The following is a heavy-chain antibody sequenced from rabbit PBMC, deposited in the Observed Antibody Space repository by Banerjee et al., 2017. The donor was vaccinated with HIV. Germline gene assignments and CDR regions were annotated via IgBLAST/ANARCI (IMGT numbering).Heavy chain of an antibody. CDR3: VRGAYYYYFSL. D-gene: IGHD1-1*01. Sequence: QQQLEESGGGLVKPGGTLTLTCKASGIDFSSYGVSWVRQAPGKGLEWIGYIDPVFGSTYYASWVNGRFTISSHNAQNTLYLQLNSLTAADTATYFCVRGAYYYYFSLWGPGTLVTVS. CDR2: IDPVFGST. J-gene: IGHJ4*01. V-gene: IGHV1S43*01. CDR1: GIDFSSYGV.